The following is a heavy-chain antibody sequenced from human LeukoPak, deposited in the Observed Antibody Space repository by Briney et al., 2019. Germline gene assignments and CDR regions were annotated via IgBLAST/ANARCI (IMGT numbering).Heavy chain of an antibody. J-gene: IGHJ4*02. CDR1: GFTFSSYG. CDR3: AKGQYSSGWWGSFDY. D-gene: IGHD6-19*01. CDR2: ISYDGSNK. Sequence: GGSLRLSCAASGFTFSSYGMHWVRQAPGKGLEWVAVISYDGSNKYYADSVKGRFTISRDNSKNTLYLQMNSLRAEDTAVYYCAKGQYSSGWWGSFDYWGQGTLVTVSS. V-gene: IGHV3-30*18.